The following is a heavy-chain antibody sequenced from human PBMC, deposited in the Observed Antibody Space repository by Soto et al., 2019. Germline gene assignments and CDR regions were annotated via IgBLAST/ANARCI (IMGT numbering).Heavy chain of an antibody. CDR3: ARDTSLGAPAAKFDY. CDR1: GFTFSSYW. V-gene: IGHV3-7*01. Sequence: EVQLVESGGGLVQPGGSLRLSCAASGFTFSSYWMTWVRQAPGKGLEWVANIKQDGSEKYYVDSVEGRFTISRDNAKNSLYLQMDSLRAEDTAVYYCARDTSLGAPAAKFDYWGQGTLVTVSS. D-gene: IGHD2-2*01. J-gene: IGHJ4*02. CDR2: IKQDGSEK.